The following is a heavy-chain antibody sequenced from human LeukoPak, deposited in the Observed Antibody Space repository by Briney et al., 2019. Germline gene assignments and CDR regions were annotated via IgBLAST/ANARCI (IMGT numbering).Heavy chain of an antibody. CDR1: GYSFTSYW. V-gene: IGHV5-51*01. J-gene: IGHJ3*02. Sequence: GESLKISCKGSGYSFTSYWIGWVRQMPGKGLEWMGIIYPSDSDTRYSPSFQGQVTISADKSISTAYLQWSSLKASDTAMYYCAGYYYDSSGYYNDAFDIWGQGTMVTVSS. D-gene: IGHD3-22*01. CDR3: AGYYYDSSGYYNDAFDI. CDR2: IYPSDSDT.